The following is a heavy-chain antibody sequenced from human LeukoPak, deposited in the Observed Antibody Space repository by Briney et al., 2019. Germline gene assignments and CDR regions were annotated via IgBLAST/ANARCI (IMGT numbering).Heavy chain of an antibody. D-gene: IGHD1-26*01. J-gene: IGHJ6*02. CDR1: GYTFTSYG. CDR2: INPNSGGT. CDR3: ARAGSYKGGYYYYGMDV. V-gene: IGHV1-2*04. Sequence: ASVKVSCKASGYTFTSYGISWVRQAPGQGLEWVGWINPNSGGTNYAQKFQGWVTMTRDTSISTAYMELSRLRSDDTAVYHCARAGSYKGGYYYYGMDVWGQGTTVTVSS.